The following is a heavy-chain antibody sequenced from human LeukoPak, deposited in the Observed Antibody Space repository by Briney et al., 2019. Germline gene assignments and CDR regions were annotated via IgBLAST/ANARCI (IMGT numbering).Heavy chain of an antibody. D-gene: IGHD3-16*02. V-gene: IGHV3-30*18. J-gene: IGHJ6*02. Sequence: GGSLRLSCAASGFIFTNYGMHWVRQAPGKGLEWVAVISYDGSNKYYVDSVKGRFTISRDNSKNTLSLQMNSLRAEDTAVYYCAKASIYVYYGMDVWAKGPRSSSP. CDR1: GFIFTNYG. CDR2: ISYDGSNK. CDR3: AKASIYVYYGMDV.